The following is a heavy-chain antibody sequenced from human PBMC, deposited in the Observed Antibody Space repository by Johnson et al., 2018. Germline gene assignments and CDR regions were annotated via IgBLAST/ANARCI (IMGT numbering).Heavy chain of an antibody. V-gene: IGHV3-30*18. CDR1: GFTFSSYG. J-gene: IGHJ6*02. CDR3: AKDTFLAAMFTVIYYYGMDV. Sequence: QVQLVQSGGGVVQPGRSLRLSCAASGFTFSSYGMHWVRQAPGKGLEWVAVIAYDGSNKYYAASVKGRFTISRDNSKNTLYLQMNSLRADDTAVYYLAKDTFLAAMFTVIYYYGMDVWGQGTTVTVSS. D-gene: IGHD5-18*01. CDR2: IAYDGSNK.